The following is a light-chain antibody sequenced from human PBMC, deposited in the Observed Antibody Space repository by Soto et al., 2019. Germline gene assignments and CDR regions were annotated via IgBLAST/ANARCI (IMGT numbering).Light chain of an antibody. J-gene: IGKJ4*01. CDR3: QQYDNLLAIT. CDR1: QDISNY. CDR2: DAS. V-gene: IGKV1-33*01. Sequence: DIQMTQSPSSLSASVGDRVTITCQASQDISNYLNWYQQKPGKAPKLLIYDASNLETGVPSRFSGSGSGTDFTFSIISLQPEDIATYYCQQYDNLLAITFGGGTKVEIK.